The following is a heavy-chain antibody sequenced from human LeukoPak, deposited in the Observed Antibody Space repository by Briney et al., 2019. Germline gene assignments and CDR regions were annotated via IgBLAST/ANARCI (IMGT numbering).Heavy chain of an antibody. CDR3: ARDPGGTYPDAFDI. CDR2: ISSSSYYI. D-gene: IGHD1-26*01. V-gene: IGHV3-21*01. Sequence: GSLRLSCAASGFTFGSYGMNWVRQAPGKGLEWVSSISSSSYYIYYVDSVKGRFTISRDNARNSLSLQMNSLRAEDTAVYYCARDPGGTYPDAFDIWGQGTMVTVSS. CDR1: GFTFGSYG. J-gene: IGHJ3*02.